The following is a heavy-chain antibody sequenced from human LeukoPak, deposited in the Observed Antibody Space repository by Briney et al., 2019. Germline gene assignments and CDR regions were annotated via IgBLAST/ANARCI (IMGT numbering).Heavy chain of an antibody. D-gene: IGHD3-3*01. CDR3: ARHKATIFGVVIEGDY. Sequence: GESLKISCKGSGYSFTSYWIGWVRQMPGKGLEWMGIIYPGDSDTRYSPSFQGQVTISADKSISTAYLQWSSLKASDTAIYYCARHKATIFGVVIEGDYWGQGTLVTVSS. CDR2: IYPGDSDT. CDR1: GYSFTSYW. J-gene: IGHJ4*02. V-gene: IGHV5-51*01.